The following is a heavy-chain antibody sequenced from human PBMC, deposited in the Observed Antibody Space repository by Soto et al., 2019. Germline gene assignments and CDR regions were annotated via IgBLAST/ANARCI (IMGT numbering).Heavy chain of an antibody. CDR3: ARGKFAVTAVDY. CDR1: GYTFTSYG. CDR2: ISGYNGKT. D-gene: IGHD4-17*01. V-gene: IGHV1-18*01. Sequence: ASVKVSCKTSGYTFTSYGISWVRQAPGQGLEWMGWISGYNGKTNYAQKFQGRVTMTTDTSTSTAYMELRSLRSDDTAVYYCARGKFAVTAVDYWGQGSLVTVSS. J-gene: IGHJ4*02.